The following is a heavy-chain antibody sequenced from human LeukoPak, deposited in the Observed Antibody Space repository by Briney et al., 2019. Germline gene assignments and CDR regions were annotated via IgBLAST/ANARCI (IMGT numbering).Heavy chain of an antibody. Sequence: GGSLRLSCAASGFTFSSYGMHWVRQAPGKGLEWVAFIRYDGSNKYYADSVKGRFTISRDNSKNTLYLQMNSLRAEDTAVYYCAKRWTGYYDYWGQGTLVTVSS. CDR1: GFTFSSYG. D-gene: IGHD3/OR15-3a*01. V-gene: IGHV3-30*02. CDR3: AKRWTGYYDY. CDR2: IRYDGSNK. J-gene: IGHJ4*02.